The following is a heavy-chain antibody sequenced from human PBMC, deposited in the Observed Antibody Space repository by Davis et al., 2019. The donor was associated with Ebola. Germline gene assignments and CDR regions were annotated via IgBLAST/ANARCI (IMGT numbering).Heavy chain of an antibody. Sequence: HTGESLKLSCAASGITITTYWMYWVRQAPGKGLEMVSRINADGSTTHYGDSVLGRVTTSRDDGLNKIYLEMQALRDDDTAIYYCARDRDPLWSGCLAIWGQGTKVTVSS. CDR1: GITITTYW. CDR3: ARDRDPLWSGCLAI. J-gene: IGHJ3*02. V-gene: IGHV3-74*01. CDR2: INADGSTT. D-gene: IGHD3-3*01.